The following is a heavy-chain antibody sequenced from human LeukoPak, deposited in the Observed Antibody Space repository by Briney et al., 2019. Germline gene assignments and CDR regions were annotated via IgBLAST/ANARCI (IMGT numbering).Heavy chain of an antibody. V-gene: IGHV4-61*02. CDR3: ARVRDYYDSTYYYYYMDV. J-gene: IGHJ6*03. CDR2: IYTSGST. Sequence: PSETLSLTCTVSGGSISSGSYYWSSIRQPAAKGLEWIGRIYTSGSTNYNPSLKSRVTISVETSKNQFSLKLSSVPAADTAVYYCARVRDYYDSTYYYYYMDVWGKGTTVTVSS. D-gene: IGHD3-22*01. CDR1: GGSISSGSYY.